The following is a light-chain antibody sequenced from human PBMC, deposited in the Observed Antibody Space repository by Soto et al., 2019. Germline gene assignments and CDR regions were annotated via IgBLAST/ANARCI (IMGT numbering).Light chain of an antibody. CDR3: SSYGGNNNLV. CDR2: EVS. V-gene: IGLV2-8*01. Sequence: QSVLTQPPSASGSPGQSVTIFCTGTSSDVGGYNYVSWYQQHPGKAPKLMIYEVSKRPSGVPDRFSGSKSGNTASLTVSGLQAEDEADYYCSSYGGNNNLVFGGGTKLTVL. J-gene: IGLJ2*01. CDR1: SSDVGGYNY.